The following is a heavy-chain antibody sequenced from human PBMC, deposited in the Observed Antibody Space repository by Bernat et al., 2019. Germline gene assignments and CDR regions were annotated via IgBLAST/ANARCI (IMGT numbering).Heavy chain of an antibody. CDR2: IYPGDSDT. CDR1: GYSFTSYW. Sequence: EVQLVQSGAEVKKPGESLKISCKGSGYSFTSYWIGWVRQMPGKGLEWMGIIYPGDSDTIYSPSFQGQVTISADKSISTAYMQWSSLKASDTAMYYCARHPIVVVPAARSGAYYYYYYMDVWGKGTTVTVSS. J-gene: IGHJ6*03. D-gene: IGHD2-2*01. CDR3: ARHPIVVVPAARSGAYYYYYYMDV. V-gene: IGHV5-51*01.